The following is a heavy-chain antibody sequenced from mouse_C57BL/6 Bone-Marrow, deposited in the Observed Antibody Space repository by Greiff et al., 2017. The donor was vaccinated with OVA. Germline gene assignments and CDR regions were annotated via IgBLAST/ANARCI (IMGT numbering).Heavy chain of an antibody. CDR3: ARDYYDAPYYFDY. D-gene: IGHD1-1*01. J-gene: IGHJ2*01. Sequence: QVQLQQSGPELVKPGASVKLSCKASGYTFTSYDINWVKQRPGQGLEWIGWIYPRDGSTKYNEKFKGKATLTADTSSSTAYMELHSLTSEDSAVYFCARDYYDAPYYFDYWGQGTTLTVSS. V-gene: IGHV1-85*01. CDR2: IYPRDGST. CDR1: GYTFTSYD.